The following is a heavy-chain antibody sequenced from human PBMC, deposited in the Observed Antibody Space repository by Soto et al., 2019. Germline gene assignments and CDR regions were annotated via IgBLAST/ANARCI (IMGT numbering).Heavy chain of an antibody. CDR2: IYYSGST. CDR3: ASHSGSHPLFDY. V-gene: IGHV4-30-4*01. J-gene: IGHJ4*02. D-gene: IGHD1-26*01. Sequence: SETLSLTCTVSGGSISSGNNYWSWIRQPPGKGLEWVGYIYYSGSTYYSPSLKSRATISLETSKNQFSLKLTSVTAADTAVYYCASHSGSHPLFDYWGQGALVTSPQ. CDR1: GGSISSGNNY.